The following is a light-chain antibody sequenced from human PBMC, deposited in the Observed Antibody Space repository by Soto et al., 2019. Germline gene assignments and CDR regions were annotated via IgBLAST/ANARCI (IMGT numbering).Light chain of an antibody. CDR3: QHYGSYPPA. CDR1: QSIISSY. J-gene: IGKJ5*01. V-gene: IGKV3-20*01. Sequence: RTRGTLSLSPGESATLSCRASQSIISSYLAWYQQKPGQAPRLLIYGASSRATGIPARFSGSGSGTDFTLTISRLQPEDFAVYYCQHYGSYPPAFGQGTRLDIK. CDR2: GAS.